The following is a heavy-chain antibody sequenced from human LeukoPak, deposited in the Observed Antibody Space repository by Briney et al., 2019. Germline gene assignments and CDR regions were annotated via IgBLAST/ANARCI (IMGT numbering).Heavy chain of an antibody. V-gene: IGHV4-34*01. Sequence: SEILSLTCAVYGGSFSGYYWSWIRQPPGKGLEWIGEINHSGSTNYNPSLKSRVTISVDTSKNQFSLKLSSVTAADTAVYYCARGSSYGSDYWGQGTLVTVSS. CDR3: ARGSSYGSDY. D-gene: IGHD5-18*01. CDR2: INHSGST. CDR1: GGSFSGYY. J-gene: IGHJ4*02.